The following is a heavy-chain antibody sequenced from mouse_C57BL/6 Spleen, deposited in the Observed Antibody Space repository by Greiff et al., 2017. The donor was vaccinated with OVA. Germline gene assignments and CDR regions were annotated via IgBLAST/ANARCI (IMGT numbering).Heavy chain of an antibody. CDR3: ARTRGVAESAMDY. D-gene: IGHD1-1*01. CDR2: INPSSGYT. Sequence: VQLQQSGAELAKPGASVKLSCKASGYTFTSYWMHWVKQRPGQGLEWIGYINPSSGYTTYNQKFKDKATLTADKATSTAYMQMSRLTYEDSEVYYCARTRGVAESAMDYWGKGTSGTVSS. CDR1: GYTFTSYW. V-gene: IGHV1-7*01. J-gene: IGHJ4*01.